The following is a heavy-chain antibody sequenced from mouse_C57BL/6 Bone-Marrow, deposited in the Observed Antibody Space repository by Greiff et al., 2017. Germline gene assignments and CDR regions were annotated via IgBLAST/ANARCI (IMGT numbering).Heavy chain of an antibody. D-gene: IGHD1-1*01. J-gene: IGHJ3*01. CDR1: GYTFTSYW. Sequence: VQLQPPGAELVMPGASVKLSCKASGYTFTSYWMHWVKQRPGQGLEWIGEIDPSDSYTNYNQKFKGKSTLTVDKSSSTAYMQLSSLTSEDSAVYYCARDRDYGSWFAYWGQGTLVTDSA. V-gene: IGHV1-69*01. CDR2: IDPSDSYT. CDR3: ARDRDYGSWFAY.